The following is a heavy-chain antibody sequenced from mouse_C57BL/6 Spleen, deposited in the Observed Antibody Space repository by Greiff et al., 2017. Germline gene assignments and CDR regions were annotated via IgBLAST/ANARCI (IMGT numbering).Heavy chain of an antibody. CDR3: ARLTYYYGSSWWYFDV. V-gene: IGHV1-18*01. CDR2: INPNHGGT. CDR1: GYTFTDYN. D-gene: IGHD1-1*01. Sequence: VQLQQSGPELVKPGASVKIPCKASGYTFTDYNMDWVKQSHGKSLEWIGDINPNHGGTIYNQKFKGKATLTGDKSSSTAYMELRSLTSEDTAVYYCARLTYYYGSSWWYFDVWGTGTTVTVSS. J-gene: IGHJ1*03.